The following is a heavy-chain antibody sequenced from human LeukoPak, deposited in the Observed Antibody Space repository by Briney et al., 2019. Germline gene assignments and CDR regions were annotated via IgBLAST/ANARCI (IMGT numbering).Heavy chain of an antibody. CDR3: ARGGRIVVVVAARRYNWFDP. D-gene: IGHD2-15*01. J-gene: IGHJ5*02. V-gene: IGHV4-34*01. Sequence: PSETLSLTCAVYGGSFSGYYWSWIRQPPGKGLEWIGEINHSGSTNYNPSLKSRVTISVDTSKNQFSLKLSSVTAADMAVYYCARGGRIVVVVAARRYNWFDPWGQGTLVTVSS. CDR2: INHSGST. CDR1: GGSFSGYY.